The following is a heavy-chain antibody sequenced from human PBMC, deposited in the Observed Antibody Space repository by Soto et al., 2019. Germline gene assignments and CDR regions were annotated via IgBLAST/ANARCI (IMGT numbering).Heavy chain of an antibody. J-gene: IGHJ6*02. CDR1: GGPLSSYY. V-gene: IGHV4-59*12. Sequence: SETLSLTCSVSGGPLSSYYWTWIRQPPGKGLEWIRYIYYSGSTYYNPSLKSRVTISVDTSKNQFSLKLSSVTAADTAVYYCAREVAHYDFWSGYRSPYGMDVWGQGTTVTVSS. CDR2: IYYSGST. D-gene: IGHD3-3*01. CDR3: AREVAHYDFWSGYRSPYGMDV.